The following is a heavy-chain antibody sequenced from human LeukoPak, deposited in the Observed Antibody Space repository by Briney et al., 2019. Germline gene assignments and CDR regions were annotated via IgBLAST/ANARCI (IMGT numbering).Heavy chain of an antibody. Sequence: GGSLRLSCAASGFSFSSYAMTWVRQVPGKGLVWVSRINSDGSNTNYADSVKGRFTISRDNAKNTLYLQMNSLGADDTAVYYCASRDYWGQGTLVTVSS. J-gene: IGHJ4*02. V-gene: IGHV3-74*01. CDR3: ASRDY. CDR1: GFSFSSYA. CDR2: INSDGSNT. D-gene: IGHD5-24*01.